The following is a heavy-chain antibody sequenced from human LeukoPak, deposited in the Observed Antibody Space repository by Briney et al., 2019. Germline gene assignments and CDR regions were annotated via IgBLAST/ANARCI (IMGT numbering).Heavy chain of an antibody. J-gene: IGHJ4*02. CDR1: GYTFTSYD. V-gene: IGHV1-8*01. CDR3: AREPRQWLVLVLDY. D-gene: IGHD6-19*01. CDR2: MNPNSGNT. Sequence: AASVKVSCKASGYTFTSYDINWVRQATGQGLEWMGWMNPNSGNTGYAQKFQGRVTMTRNTSISTAYMELSSLRSEDTAVYYCAREPRQWLVLVLDYWGQGTLVTVSS.